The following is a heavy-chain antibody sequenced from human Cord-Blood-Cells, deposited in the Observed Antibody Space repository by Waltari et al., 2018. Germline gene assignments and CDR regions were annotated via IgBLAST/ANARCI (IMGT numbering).Heavy chain of an antibody. V-gene: IGHV3-73*02. CDR2: IRSKSNSYAT. Sequence: EVQLVESGGGLVQPGGSLKLSCAASGFTFSGSAMHWDGQAAGKGVEGVGRIRSKSNSYATAYAASVKGRFTISRDDSKNTAYLQMNSLKTEDTAVYYCTRPDETFDIWGQGTMVTVSS. CDR3: TRPDETFDI. CDR1: GFTFSGSA. J-gene: IGHJ3*02.